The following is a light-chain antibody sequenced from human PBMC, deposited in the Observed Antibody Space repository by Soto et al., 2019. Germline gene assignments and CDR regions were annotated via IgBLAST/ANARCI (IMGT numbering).Light chain of an antibody. V-gene: IGLV2-11*01. CDR2: DVI. CDR3: CSSATSNTYV. J-gene: IGLJ1*01. Sequence: QPALTQPRSVSGSPGQSVTISCIGTSSNVGGYKYVSWYQQCPGKAPKLIIYDVIKRPSGVPDRFSGSKSGNTASLTISGLQAEDEADYYCCSSATSNTYVFGTGTKVTVL. CDR1: SSNVGGYKY.